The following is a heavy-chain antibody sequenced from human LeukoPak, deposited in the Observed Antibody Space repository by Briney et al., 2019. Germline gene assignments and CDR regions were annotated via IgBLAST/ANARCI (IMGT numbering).Heavy chain of an antibody. J-gene: IGHJ4*02. Sequence: GGSLRLSCAASGFTVSSNYMSWVRQAPGKGLEWVSIIYSAGSTYYADSVKGRFTISRDNSKNTLYLQMNSLRAEDTAVYYCARGRGDLDFYYFDYWGQGTLVTVSS. V-gene: IGHV3-66*01. CDR1: GFTVSSNY. D-gene: IGHD3-3*01. CDR2: IYSAGST. CDR3: ARGRGDLDFYYFDY.